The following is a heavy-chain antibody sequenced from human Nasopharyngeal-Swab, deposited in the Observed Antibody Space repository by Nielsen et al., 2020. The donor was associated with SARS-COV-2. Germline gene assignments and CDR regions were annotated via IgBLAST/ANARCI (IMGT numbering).Heavy chain of an antibody. J-gene: IGHJ6*02. CDR3: ARDRYYDFWSGYLEEVGLYYYYGMDV. Sequence: VRQAPGKGLEWVANIKQDGSEKYYVDSVKGRFTTSRDNAKNSLYLQINSLRAEDTAVYYCARDRYYDFWSGYLEEVGLYYYYGMDVWGQGTTVTVSS. D-gene: IGHD3-3*01. CDR2: IKQDGSEK. V-gene: IGHV3-7*01.